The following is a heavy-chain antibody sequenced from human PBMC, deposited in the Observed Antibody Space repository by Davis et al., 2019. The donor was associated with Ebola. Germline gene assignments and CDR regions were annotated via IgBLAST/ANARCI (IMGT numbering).Heavy chain of an antibody. V-gene: IGHV1-8*01. Sequence: ASVKVSCKASGYTFTSYDINWVRQATGQGLEWMGWMNPNSGNTGYAQKFQGRVTLTRNTSISTAYMELSSLRSEDTAVYYCARATPTKGTGTPYYYYGMDVWGQGTTVTVSS. CDR2: MNPNSGNT. CDR3: ARATPTKGTGTPYYYYGMDV. CDR1: GYTFTSYD. J-gene: IGHJ6*02. D-gene: IGHD3/OR15-3a*01.